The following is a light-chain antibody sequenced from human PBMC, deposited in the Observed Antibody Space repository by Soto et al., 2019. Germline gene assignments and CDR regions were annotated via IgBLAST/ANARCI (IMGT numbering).Light chain of an antibody. J-gene: IGKJ1*01. V-gene: IGKV3-11*01. Sequence: EVLLTQSPVTLSLSPWEIATLSCRASQSFRGLLAWYQQKPGQAPRLLIYDASNRATGTPARFSGSGSGTDFTLTISSLEPEDFAVYYCQQRSNWPWTFGQGTKVDIK. CDR3: QQRSNWPWT. CDR1: QSFRGL. CDR2: DAS.